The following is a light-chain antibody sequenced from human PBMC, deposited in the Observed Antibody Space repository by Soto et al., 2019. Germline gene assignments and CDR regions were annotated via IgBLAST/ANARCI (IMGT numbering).Light chain of an antibody. CDR2: DGS. Sequence: IVLTQSLATLSVSPGERVTLSCRASQNLHSFLNWYQQRPGQAPRPLIYDGSKRAAGVPDILSGDGSGTDYTLTISSLEPEDFAVYYCQQRTRWPMTFGQGTRLEIK. J-gene: IGKJ5*01. V-gene: IGKV3-11*01. CDR1: QNLHSF. CDR3: QQRTRWPMT.